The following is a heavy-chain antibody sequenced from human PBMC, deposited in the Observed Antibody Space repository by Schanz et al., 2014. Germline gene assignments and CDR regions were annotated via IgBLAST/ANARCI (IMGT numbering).Heavy chain of an antibody. Sequence: QVQLVQSGAEVKKPGSSMKVSCKASGGTFSTYPINWLRQAPGQGLEWMGRIVPIAGITNYAQRFQGRVTITADKSSDTAYMELSSLRYEDTALYYCARGTMPGTFDIWGQGTMVTVSS. V-gene: IGHV1-69*02. CDR1: GGTFSTYP. D-gene: IGHD2-2*01. CDR2: IVPIAGIT. J-gene: IGHJ3*02. CDR3: ARGTMPGTFDI.